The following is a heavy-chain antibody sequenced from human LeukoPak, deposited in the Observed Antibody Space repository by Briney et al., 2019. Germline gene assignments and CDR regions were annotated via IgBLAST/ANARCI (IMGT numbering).Heavy chain of an antibody. Sequence: GGSLRLSCAASGFTFSSYGMHWVRQAPGKGLEWVAVIWYDGSNKYYADPVKGRFTISRDNSKNTLYLQMNSLRAEDTAVYYCARPTLFIVGGDDAFDIWGQGTMVSVSS. J-gene: IGHJ3*02. CDR2: IWYDGSNK. D-gene: IGHD1-26*01. V-gene: IGHV3-33*01. CDR3: ARPTLFIVGGDDAFDI. CDR1: GFTFSSYG.